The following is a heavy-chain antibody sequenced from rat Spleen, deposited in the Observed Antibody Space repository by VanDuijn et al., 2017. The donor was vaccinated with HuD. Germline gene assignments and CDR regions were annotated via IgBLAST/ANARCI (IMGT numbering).Heavy chain of an antibody. CDR3: TTGGIYNNYGFAY. V-gene: IGHV5-17*01. Sequence: EVQLVESGGGLVQPGRSLKFSCAASGFSFGDYAMAWVRQAPKKGLEWVATIIYDGSSTYYRDSVKGRFTISRYNAKNTLNLQMDSLTSEDTATYYCTTGGIYNNYGFAYWGQGTLVTVSS. J-gene: IGHJ3*01. D-gene: IGHD1-10*01. CDR1: GFSFGDYA. CDR2: IIYDGSST.